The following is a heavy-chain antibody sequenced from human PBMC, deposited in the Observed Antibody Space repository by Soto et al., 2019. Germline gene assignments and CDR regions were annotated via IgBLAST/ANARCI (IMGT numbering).Heavy chain of an antibody. D-gene: IGHD2-2*02. V-gene: IGHV1-69*06. CDR2: IIPIFNST. J-gene: IGHJ4*02. CDR3: AREGRGKKAGYNGLVSLGY. Sequence: SVKVSCQVSGSRFSNYVISWVRQAPGHGLEWLGRIIPIFNSTKYAQSFQGRVTITADKSTSTASLELSSLRSDDTAVYYCAREGRGKKAGYNGLVSLGYWGQGTLVTGSS. CDR1: GSRFSNYV.